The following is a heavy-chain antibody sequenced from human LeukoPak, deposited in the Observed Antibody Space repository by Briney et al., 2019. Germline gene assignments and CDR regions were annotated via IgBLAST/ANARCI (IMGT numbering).Heavy chain of an antibody. J-gene: IGHJ4*02. CDR2: ISSSGSTI. V-gene: IGHV3-48*03. D-gene: IGHD5-18*01. Sequence: QTGGSLRLSCAASGFTFSSYEMNWVRQAPGKGLEWVSYISSSGSTIYYADSVKGRFTISRDNAKNSLYLQMNSLRAEDTAVYYCASRRAYSYRIDYWGQGTLVTVSS. CDR3: ASRRAYSYRIDY. CDR1: GFTFSSYE.